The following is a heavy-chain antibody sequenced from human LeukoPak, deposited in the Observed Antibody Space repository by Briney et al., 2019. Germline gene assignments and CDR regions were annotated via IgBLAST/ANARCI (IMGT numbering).Heavy chain of an antibody. D-gene: IGHD6-13*01. CDR1: GYTFTSYA. Sequence: GASVKVSCKASGYTFTSYAMNWVRQAPGQGLEWMGWINTNTGNPTYAQGFTGRFVFSLDTSVSTAYLQISSLKAEDTAVYYCARDGARGIAAAGTGDYWGQGTLVTVSS. CDR2: INTNTGNP. V-gene: IGHV7-4-1*02. J-gene: IGHJ4*02. CDR3: ARDGARGIAAAGTGDY.